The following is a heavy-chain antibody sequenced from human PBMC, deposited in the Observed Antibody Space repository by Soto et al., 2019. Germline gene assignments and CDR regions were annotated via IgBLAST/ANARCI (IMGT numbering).Heavy chain of an antibody. CDR3: TIGSWSGEVFDI. V-gene: IGHV1-69*02. Sequence: QVQLVQSGAEVKKPGSSVKVSCKDSGGTFSTYSMFWVRQAPGQGLEWMGRIIPLLGVRNNAQRFQDRVTITANKSTATVHMERISLRSEDTALYYCTIGSWSGEVFDIWGQGTMVTVSS. CDR1: GGTFSTYS. D-gene: IGHD2-21*01. J-gene: IGHJ3*02. CDR2: IIPLLGVR.